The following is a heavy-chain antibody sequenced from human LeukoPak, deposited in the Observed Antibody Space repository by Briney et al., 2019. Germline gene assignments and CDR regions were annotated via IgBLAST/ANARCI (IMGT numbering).Heavy chain of an antibody. CDR3: ARAGAYHFDN. CDR1: GFTFTDYW. J-gene: IGHJ4*02. CDR2: INSDTRGT. V-gene: IGHV3-74*01. D-gene: IGHD3-16*01. Sequence: GGSLRLSCAASGFTFTDYWMHWARQVPGKGVVWVSIINSDTRGTYSADSLKGRFTISRDNAKSTLYQQMDSLRAEDTAVYYCARAGAYHFDNWGQGTLVTVSS.